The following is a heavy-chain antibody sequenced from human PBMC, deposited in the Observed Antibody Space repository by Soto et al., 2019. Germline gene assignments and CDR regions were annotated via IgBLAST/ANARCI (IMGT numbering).Heavy chain of an antibody. CDR1: GFTFSSYW. J-gene: IGHJ6*02. D-gene: IGHD6-6*01. CDR2: IKQDGSEK. V-gene: IGHV3-7*05. Sequence: HPGGSLRLSCAASGFTFSSYWMSWVRQAPGKGLEWVANIKQDGSEKYYVDSVKGRFTISRDNAKNSLYLQMNSLRAEDTAVYYCARGGGAVDSSSSGPPLGRYGLAVWGQGTTVTVSS. CDR3: ARGGGAVDSSSSGPPLGRYGLAV.